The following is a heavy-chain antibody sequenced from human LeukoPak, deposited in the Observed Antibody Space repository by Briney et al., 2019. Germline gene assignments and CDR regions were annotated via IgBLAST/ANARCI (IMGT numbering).Heavy chain of an antibody. CDR1: GFTFSTYN. CDR3: AKDGSYYFDY. J-gene: IGHJ4*02. CDR2: VGGTDGRT. V-gene: IGHV3-23*01. Sequence: GGSLTLSCAASGFTFSTYNMXWVRQAPGKGLEWVSAVGGTDGRTYYAAFVKGRFTIYRDNSKNTLYLQMNSLKAEATAVYYCAKDGSYYFDYWGQGPLVTVSS.